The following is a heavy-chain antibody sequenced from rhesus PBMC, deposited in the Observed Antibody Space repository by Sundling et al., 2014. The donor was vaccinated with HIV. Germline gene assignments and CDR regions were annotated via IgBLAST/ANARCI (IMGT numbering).Heavy chain of an antibody. Sequence: EVQLVESGGGLVQPGGSLRLSCVVSGFTFSTYGMSWVRQAPGKGLEWVSSISSASTYIYKADSVKGRFTISRDNAKNSLSLQMNSLRAEDTAVYYCTTIFGLVVFDYWGQGVLVTVSS. CDR3: TTIFGLVVFDY. J-gene: IGHJ4*01. CDR1: GFTFSTYG. D-gene: IGHD3-3*01. CDR2: ISSASTYI. V-gene: IGHV3-136*01.